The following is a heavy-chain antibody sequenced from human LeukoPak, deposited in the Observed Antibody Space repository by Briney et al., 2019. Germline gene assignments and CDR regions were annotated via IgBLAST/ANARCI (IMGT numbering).Heavy chain of an antibody. CDR1: GGTFSTYA. Sequence: GASLKVSCKASGGTFSTYAITWVRQAPGQGLEWMGGIIPIFGTANYAQKFQGRVTITTDESTSTAYMELSSLRSEYTAVYYCARNVLRGSGRGVTNNWFDPWGQGTPVTVSS. CDR2: IIPIFGTA. CDR3: ARNVLRGSGRGVTNNWFDP. D-gene: IGHD3-10*01. V-gene: IGHV1-69*05. J-gene: IGHJ5*02.